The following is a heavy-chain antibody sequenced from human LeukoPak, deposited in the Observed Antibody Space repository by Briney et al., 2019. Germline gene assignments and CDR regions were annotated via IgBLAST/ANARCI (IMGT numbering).Heavy chain of an antibody. Sequence: PSETLSLTCAVSGGSISWSNWWSWVRQPPGKGLEWIGEIYHSGSTIYNPSLKSRVTISVDKSKNQFSLKLSSVTAADTAVYYCARYRGANGYYFDYWGQGTLVTVSS. CDR2: IYHSGST. CDR3: ARYRGANGYYFDY. V-gene: IGHV4-4*02. D-gene: IGHD3-10*01. J-gene: IGHJ4*02. CDR1: GGSISWSNW.